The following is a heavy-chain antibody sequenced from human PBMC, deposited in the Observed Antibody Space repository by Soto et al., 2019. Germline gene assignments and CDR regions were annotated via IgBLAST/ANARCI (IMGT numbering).Heavy chain of an antibody. CDR3: ARGSPGGAFDY. J-gene: IGHJ4*02. D-gene: IGHD2-21*01. V-gene: IGHV3-33*01. CDR2: IWYDGSNK. Sequence: GGSLRLSCAASGFTFSSYGMHWVRQAPGRGLEWVAVIWYDGSNKYYADSVKGRFTISRDNSKNTLYLQMNSLRAEDTAVYYCARGSPGGAFDYWGQGTLVTVSS. CDR1: GFTFSSYG.